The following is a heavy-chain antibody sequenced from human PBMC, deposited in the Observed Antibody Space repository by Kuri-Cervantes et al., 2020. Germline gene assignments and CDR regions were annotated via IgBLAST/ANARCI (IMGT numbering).Heavy chain of an antibody. CDR1: GGSISSSSYY. Sequence: SETLSLTCTVSGGSISSSSYYWGWIRQPPGKGLEWIGSIYYSGSTYYNPSLKSRVTISVDTSKNQFSLKLSSVTAAGTAVYYCARAHVRGYSYGYVFDYWGQGTLVTVSS. J-gene: IGHJ4*02. CDR3: ARAHVRGYSYGYVFDY. CDR2: IYYSGST. D-gene: IGHD5-18*01. V-gene: IGHV4-39*07.